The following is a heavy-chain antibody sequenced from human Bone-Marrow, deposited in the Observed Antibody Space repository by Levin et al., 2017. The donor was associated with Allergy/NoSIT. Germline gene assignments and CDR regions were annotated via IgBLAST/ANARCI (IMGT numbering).Heavy chain of an antibody. V-gene: IGHV3-30*18. Sequence: SCAASGFTFSSYGMHWVRQAPGKGLEWVAVISYDGSNKYYADSVKGRFTISRDNSKNTLYLQMNSLRAEDTAVYYCAKDRYSSGWYTVAFWGQGTLVTVSS. CDR2: ISYDGSNK. D-gene: IGHD6-19*01. CDR1: GFTFSSYG. CDR3: AKDRYSSGWYTVAF. J-gene: IGHJ4*02.